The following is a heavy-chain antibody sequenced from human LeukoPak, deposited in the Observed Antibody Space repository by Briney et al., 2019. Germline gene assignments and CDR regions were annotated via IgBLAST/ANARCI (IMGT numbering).Heavy chain of an antibody. V-gene: IGHV3-23*01. J-gene: IGHJ4*02. Sequence: GGSLRLSCAASGFTFSNYAMTWVRQAPGKGLEWVSSIRASGGSTYYADSVKGRFTISRDNSKNTLYLQMNSLRAEDTAVYYCARGDGGNSAFDYWGQGNLVTVSS. D-gene: IGHD4-23*01. CDR2: IRASGGST. CDR3: ARGDGGNSAFDY. CDR1: GFTFSNYA.